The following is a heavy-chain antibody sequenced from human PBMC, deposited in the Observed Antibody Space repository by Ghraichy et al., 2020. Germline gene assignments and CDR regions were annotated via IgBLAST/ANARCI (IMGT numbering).Heavy chain of an antibody. CDR2: INPNSGGT. J-gene: IGHJ6*02. CDR1: GYTFTGYY. V-gene: IGHV1-2*04. CDR3: ARAAEYYYYGMDV. Sequence: SVKVSCKASGYTFTGYYMHWVRQAPGQGLEWMGWINPNSGGTNYAQKFQGWVTMTRDTSISTAYMELSRLRSDDTAVYYCARAAEYYYYGMDVWGQGTTVTVSS.